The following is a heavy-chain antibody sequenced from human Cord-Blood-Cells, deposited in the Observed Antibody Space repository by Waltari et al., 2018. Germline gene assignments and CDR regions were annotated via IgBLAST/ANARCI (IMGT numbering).Heavy chain of an antibody. D-gene: IGHD3-22*01. CDR3: AGLGSYYDSSGYSYDAFDI. Sequence: QVQLQESGPGLVKPSETLSLTCTVSGGSISSYYWSWIRQPPGKGLEWIGYIYYSGSTNHHPSLKSRVTISVDTAKNQFSLKLSSVTAADTAVYYCAGLGSYYDSSGYSYDAFDIWGQGTMVTVSS. CDR1: GGSISSYY. J-gene: IGHJ3*02. V-gene: IGHV4-59*08. CDR2: IYYSGST.